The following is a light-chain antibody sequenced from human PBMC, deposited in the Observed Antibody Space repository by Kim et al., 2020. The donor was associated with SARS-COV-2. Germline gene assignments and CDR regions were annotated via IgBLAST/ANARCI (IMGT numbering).Light chain of an antibody. CDR2: DVI. CDR3: SSYTSSSTVI. V-gene: IGLV2-14*03. CDR1: SSDVGGYNY. Sequence: GQSITISCTGTSSDVGGYNYVSWYQQHPGKAPKLMIYDVIHRPSGVSNRFSGSKSGNTTSLTISGLQAEDEADYYCSSYTSSSTVIFGGGTHLTVL. J-gene: IGLJ2*01.